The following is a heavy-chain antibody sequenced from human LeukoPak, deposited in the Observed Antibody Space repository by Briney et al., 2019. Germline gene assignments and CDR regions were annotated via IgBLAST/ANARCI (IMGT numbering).Heavy chain of an antibody. CDR3: ARTKGGITSPVDY. Sequence: SETLSLTCTVSGGSISSSSYYWCWIRQPPGKLLEWIGGIYYSGSTYYNPSLKSRVTISVDTSKNQFSLKLSSVTAADTAVYYCARTKGGITSPVDYWGQGTLVTVSS. CDR1: GGSISSSSYY. D-gene: IGHD3-16*01. V-gene: IGHV4-39*07. CDR2: IYYSGST. J-gene: IGHJ4*02.